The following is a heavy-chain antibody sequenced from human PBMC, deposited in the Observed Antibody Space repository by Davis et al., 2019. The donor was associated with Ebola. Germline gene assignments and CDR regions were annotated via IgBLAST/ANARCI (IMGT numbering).Heavy chain of an antibody. D-gene: IGHD2-15*01. J-gene: IGHJ6*02. Sequence: GESLKISCPASGFTFSDYEMNWVRQAPGKGLEWISYISSSATRMYYADSVKGRFTISRDDAKNSLYLQMNSLRDEDTAVYYCARDPLLLYYYYGMDVWGQGTTVTVSS. CDR2: ISSSATRM. CDR1: GFTFSDYE. V-gene: IGHV3-48*03. CDR3: ARDPLLLYYYYGMDV.